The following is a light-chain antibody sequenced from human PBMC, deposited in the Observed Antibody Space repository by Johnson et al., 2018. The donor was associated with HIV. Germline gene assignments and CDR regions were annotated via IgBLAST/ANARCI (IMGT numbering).Light chain of an antibody. J-gene: IGLJ1*01. V-gene: IGLV1-51*01. CDR1: SSNIGNNY. Sequence: QSVLTQPPSVSAAPGQKVTIPCSGSSSNIGNNYASWYQQVPGTAPKLLIYDNHKRPSGIPDRFSGSKSGTSATLGITGLQTGDEADYYCGTWDTSLSAGVFGTVTKFTVL. CDR2: DNH. CDR3: GTWDTSLSAGV.